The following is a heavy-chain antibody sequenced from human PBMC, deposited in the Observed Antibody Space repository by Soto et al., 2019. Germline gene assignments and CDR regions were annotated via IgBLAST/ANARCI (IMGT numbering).Heavy chain of an antibody. CDR2: INTDGSST. Sequence: EVQLVESGGGLVQPGGSLRLSCAVSGFTFSSFWMHWVRQAPGEGLVWVSRINTDGSSTSYADSVKGRFTISRDNAKNTLYLQMTSLRVEDRAMFYYANRGVDSLGLSYGAQGNLVTVSS. D-gene: IGHD3-10*01. V-gene: IGHV3-74*01. CDR3: ANRGVDSLGLSY. J-gene: IGHJ4*02. CDR1: GFTFSSFW.